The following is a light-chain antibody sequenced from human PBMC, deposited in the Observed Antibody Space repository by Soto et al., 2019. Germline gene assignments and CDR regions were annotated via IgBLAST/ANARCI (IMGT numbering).Light chain of an antibody. Sequence: EIVLTQSPGTLSLSPGERATLSCRASQSVSTNYLAWYQQKPGQAPRLLIYGTSSRATGIPDRFSGSGSGTDFTLTISRLGPEDFAVYYCQQYGSSPLFTFGPGTKLDFK. J-gene: IGKJ3*01. CDR1: QSVSTNY. V-gene: IGKV3-20*01. CDR2: GTS. CDR3: QQYGSSPLFT.